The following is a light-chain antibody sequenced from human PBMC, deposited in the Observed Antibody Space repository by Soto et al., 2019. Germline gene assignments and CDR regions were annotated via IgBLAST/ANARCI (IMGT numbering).Light chain of an antibody. CDR2: EDI. V-gene: IGLV1-40*01. Sequence: QSVLTQPPSVSGAPGQTVTISCTGSSSNIGARYDVHWYQQLPGTAPKLLIYEDIKRPSGVPDRFSGSKSVASASLAITGLLSEDEADYYCQSYASSLSGVVFGGGTQLTVL. CDR1: SSNIGARYD. CDR3: QSYASSLSGVV. J-gene: IGLJ2*01.